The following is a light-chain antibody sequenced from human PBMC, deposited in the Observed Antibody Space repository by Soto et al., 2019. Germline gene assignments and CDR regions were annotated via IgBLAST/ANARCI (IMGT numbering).Light chain of an antibody. V-gene: IGKV1-39*01. CDR3: QQRHGIPHT. CDR2: AAS. J-gene: IGKJ2*01. Sequence: DIQMTQSPSSLSASVGDRVTITCRASQTISIYLNWYQQEPGKAPKLLIYAASSLQSGVPSRFTGSGSGTDFTLTISSLQPEEFASHYRQQRHGIPHTFGHWTKLESK. CDR1: QTISIY.